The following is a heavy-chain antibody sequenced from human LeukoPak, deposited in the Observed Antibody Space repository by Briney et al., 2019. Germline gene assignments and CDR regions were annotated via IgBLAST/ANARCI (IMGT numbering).Heavy chain of an antibody. CDR1: GFTFSSYW. V-gene: IGHV3-7*01. D-gene: IGHD2-2*01. Sequence: GVSLRLSCAASGFTFSSYWMIWLRQAPGKGLEWVANIKQDGSEKYYVDSVKGRFTISRDNAKNSLYLQMNSLRAEDTAVYYCARLKLLWSNYFDYWGQGTLVTVSS. J-gene: IGHJ4*02. CDR2: IKQDGSEK. CDR3: ARLKLLWSNYFDY.